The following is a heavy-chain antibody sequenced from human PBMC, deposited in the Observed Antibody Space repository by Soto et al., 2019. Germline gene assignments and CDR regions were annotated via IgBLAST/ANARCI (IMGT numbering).Heavy chain of an antibody. CDR1: GGSISSYY. Sequence: PSETLSLTCTVSGGSISSYYWSWIRQPPGKGLEWIGYIYYSGSTNYNPSLKSRVTISVDTSKNQFSLKLSSVTAADTAVYYCARGAQSSSWLMVFDYWGQGTLVTVSS. CDR2: IYYSGST. D-gene: IGHD6-13*01. CDR3: ARGAQSSSWLMVFDY. J-gene: IGHJ4*02. V-gene: IGHV4-59*01.